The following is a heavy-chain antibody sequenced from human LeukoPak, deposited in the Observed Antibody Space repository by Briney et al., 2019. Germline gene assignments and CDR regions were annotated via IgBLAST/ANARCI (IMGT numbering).Heavy chain of an antibody. Sequence: PGGSLRLSCAASGFTFSSYAMSWVRQAPGKGLEWVSAISGSGGSTYYADSVKGRFTISRDNSKNTLYLQMNSLRAEDTAVYYCAKVYAGYSSGWYGGAFDIWGQGTMVTVSS. V-gene: IGHV3-23*01. D-gene: IGHD6-19*01. CDR2: ISGSGGST. J-gene: IGHJ3*02. CDR3: AKVYAGYSSGWYGGAFDI. CDR1: GFTFSSYA.